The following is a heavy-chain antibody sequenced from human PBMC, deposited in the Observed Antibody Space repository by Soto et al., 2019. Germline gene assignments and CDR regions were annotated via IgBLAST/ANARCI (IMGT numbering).Heavy chain of an antibody. D-gene: IGHD3-22*01. CDR2: INPNSGGT. Sequence: ASVKVSCKASGYTFTGYYMHWVRQAPGQGLEWMGWINPNSGGTNYAQKFQGRVTMTRDTSISTAYMELSRLRSDDTAVYYCARDDSSGYYRKNFDYWGQGTLVTVYS. J-gene: IGHJ4*02. CDR3: ARDDSSGYYRKNFDY. V-gene: IGHV1-2*02. CDR1: GYTFTGYY.